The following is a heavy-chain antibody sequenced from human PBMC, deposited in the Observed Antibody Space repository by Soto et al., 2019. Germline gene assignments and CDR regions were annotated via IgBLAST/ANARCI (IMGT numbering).Heavy chain of an antibody. Sequence: ASVKVSCKASGYTFTSYAMHWVRQAPGQRLEWMGWINAGNGNTKYSQKFQGRVTITRDTSASTAYMELSSLRSEDTAVYYCARDGEGYCSGGSCYYYYYMDVWGKGTTVTASS. D-gene: IGHD2-15*01. CDR2: INAGNGNT. J-gene: IGHJ6*03. V-gene: IGHV1-3*01. CDR1: GYTFTSYA. CDR3: ARDGEGYCSGGSCYYYYYMDV.